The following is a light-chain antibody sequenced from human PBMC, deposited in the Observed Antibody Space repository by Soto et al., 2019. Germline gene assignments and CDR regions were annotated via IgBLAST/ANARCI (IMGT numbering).Light chain of an antibody. CDR3: QQYNNWPPIT. CDR1: QSVGNN. J-gene: IGKJ5*01. V-gene: IGKV3-15*01. CDR2: VAS. Sequence: EIVMTQSPASLFVSPGERATLSCRASQSVGNNLAWYQQKPGQPPRLLVYVASTRATGIPARFSGSGSGTKFTLTISSPQSEDFAVYYCQQYNNWPPITFGQGTRLEIK.